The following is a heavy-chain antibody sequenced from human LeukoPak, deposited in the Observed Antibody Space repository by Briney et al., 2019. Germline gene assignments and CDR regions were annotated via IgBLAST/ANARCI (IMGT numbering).Heavy chain of an antibody. Sequence: ASVKVSCKAAGYTFVSHGISWVRLAPGQGLEWMGGFDPEDGETIYAQKFQGRVTMTEDTSTDTAYMELSSLRSEDTAVYYCATLLAAAGTGFDYWGQGTLVTVSS. CDR1: GYTFVSHG. V-gene: IGHV1-24*01. CDR3: ATLLAAAGTGFDY. J-gene: IGHJ4*02. D-gene: IGHD6-13*01. CDR2: FDPEDGET.